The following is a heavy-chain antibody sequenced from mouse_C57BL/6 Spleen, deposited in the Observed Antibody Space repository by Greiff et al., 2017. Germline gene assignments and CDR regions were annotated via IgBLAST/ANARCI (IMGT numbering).Heavy chain of an antibody. CDR3: ARSPPHYYGSSYPYFDY. Sequence: QVQLQQPGAELVKPGASVKLSCKASGYTFTSYWMQLVKQRPGQGLEWNGQIDPSDSYTNYNQKFMGKATLTVDTSSSTADMQLSSLTAEDSAVYYCARSPPHYYGSSYPYFDYWGQGTTLTVSS. CDR1: GYTFTSYW. D-gene: IGHD1-1*01. J-gene: IGHJ2*01. V-gene: IGHV1-50*01. CDR2: IDPSDSYT.